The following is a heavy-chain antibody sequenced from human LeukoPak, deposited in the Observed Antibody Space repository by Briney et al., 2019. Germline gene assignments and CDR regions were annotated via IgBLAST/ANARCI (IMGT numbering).Heavy chain of an antibody. V-gene: IGHV3-30-3*01. D-gene: IGHD1-26*01. J-gene: IGHJ4*02. CDR1: GFTFSSYA. Sequence: GGSLRLSCAASGFTFSSYAMHRVRQAPGKGLEWVAVISYDGSNKYYADSVKGRFTISRDNSKNTLYLQMNSLRSDDTAVYYCARVEGGITIDYWGQGTLVTVSS. CDR2: ISYDGSNK. CDR3: ARVEGGITIDY.